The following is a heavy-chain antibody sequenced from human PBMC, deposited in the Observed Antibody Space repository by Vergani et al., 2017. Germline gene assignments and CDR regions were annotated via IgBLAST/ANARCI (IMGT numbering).Heavy chain of an antibody. CDR1: GFTLSSYG. Sequence: QVQLVESGGGVVQPGGSLRLSCAASGFTLSSYGMHWVRQAPGKGLEWVAFIRYDGSNKYYADSVKGRFTISRDNSKNTLYLQMNSLRAEDTAVYYCARKHDGDYYYYGMDVWGQGTTVTVSS. V-gene: IGHV3-30*02. CDR3: ARKHDGDYYYYGMDV. J-gene: IGHJ6*02. CDR2: IRYDGSNK. D-gene: IGHD4-17*01.